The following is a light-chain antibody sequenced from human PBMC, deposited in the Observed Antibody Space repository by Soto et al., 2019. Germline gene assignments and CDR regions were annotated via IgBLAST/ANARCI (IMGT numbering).Light chain of an antibody. Sequence: QSVLTQPPSASGSPGQSVTISCTGTSSDVGAYNFVSWYQQHPGKAPKLMIYEVSKWPSGVPDRFSGSKSGNTASLTVSGLQAEDEADYYCTSFADSNTYVFGTGTKVTVL. CDR2: EVS. V-gene: IGLV2-8*01. CDR1: SSDVGAYNF. CDR3: TSFADSNTYV. J-gene: IGLJ1*01.